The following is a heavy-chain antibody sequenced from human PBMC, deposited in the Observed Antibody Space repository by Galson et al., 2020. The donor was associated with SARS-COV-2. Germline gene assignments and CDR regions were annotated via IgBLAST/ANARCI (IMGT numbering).Heavy chain of an antibody. V-gene: IGHV4-34*01. Sequence: SETLSLTCAVYGGSFSGYYWSWIRQPPGKGLEWIGEINHSGSTNYNPSLKSRVTISVDTSKNQFSLKLSSVTAADVAVYYCARGRVVYGMDVWGQGTTGTVSS. J-gene: IGHJ6*02. CDR3: ARGRVVYGMDV. D-gene: IGHD2-15*01. CDR1: GGSFSGYY. CDR2: INHSGST.